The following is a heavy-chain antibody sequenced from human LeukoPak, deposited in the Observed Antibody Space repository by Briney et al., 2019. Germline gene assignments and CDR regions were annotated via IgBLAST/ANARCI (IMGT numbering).Heavy chain of an antibody. D-gene: IGHD1-26*01. J-gene: IGHJ4*02. CDR2: IYTSGST. Sequence: PSETLSLTCTVSGGTISSYYWSWIRQPAGKGLEWIGRIYTSGSTNYNASLKSRVSMSVDTSKNQFSLKLSSVTAADTAVFYCARENSGSYREFDYWGQGTLVTVSS. CDR1: GGTISSYY. V-gene: IGHV4-4*07. CDR3: ARENSGSYREFDY.